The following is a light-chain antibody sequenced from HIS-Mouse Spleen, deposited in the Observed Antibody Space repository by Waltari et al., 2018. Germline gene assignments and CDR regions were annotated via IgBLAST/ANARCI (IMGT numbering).Light chain of an antibody. J-gene: IGKJ1*01. CDR3: QQYNNWPPGT. CDR1: QSVSSN. Sequence: EIVMTQSPATLSVSPGERATLSCRASQSVSSNLAWYQQKPGQAPRLLICGASTRATGIPARFSGSGSGTEFPLTISSMQSEDFAVYYCQQYNNWPPGTFGQGTKVEIK. CDR2: GAS. V-gene: IGKV3-15*01.